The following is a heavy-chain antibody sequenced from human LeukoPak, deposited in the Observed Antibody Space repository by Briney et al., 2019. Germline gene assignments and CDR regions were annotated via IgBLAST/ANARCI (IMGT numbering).Heavy chain of an antibody. D-gene: IGHD6-19*01. CDR2: ISGSSNP. Sequence: GGSLRLSCAASGFTFSSYAMSWVRQAPGKGLVWVSEISGSSNPYYADSVKGRFTISRDNSKNTLYLQMNSLRAEDTAVYFCAKEYRAAVAGYCFDYWGQGTLVTVSS. J-gene: IGHJ4*02. V-gene: IGHV3-23*01. CDR1: GFTFSSYA. CDR3: AKEYRAAVAGYCFDY.